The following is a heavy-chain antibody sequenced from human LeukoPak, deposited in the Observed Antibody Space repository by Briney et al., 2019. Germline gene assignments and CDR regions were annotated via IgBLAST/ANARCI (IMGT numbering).Heavy chain of an antibody. Sequence: GGSLRLSCVASGFTFSDRYMTWIRPAPGKGLEWVACISDDSTYTNYADSVKGRFSISRHNAKKSLYLQMDSLRAEDTGVYYCARDMTALDYWGRGTLVTVSS. CDR3: ARDMTALDY. D-gene: IGHD2-21*02. V-gene: IGHV3-11*06. J-gene: IGHJ4*02. CDR1: GFTFSDRY. CDR2: ISDDSTYT.